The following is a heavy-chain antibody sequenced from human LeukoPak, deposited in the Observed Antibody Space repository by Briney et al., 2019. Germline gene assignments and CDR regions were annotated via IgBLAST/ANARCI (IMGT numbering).Heavy chain of an antibody. Sequence: ASVKVSCKASGYTFTSYDINWVRQAPGQRLEWMGIINPSGGSTNYAQKFQGRVTMTRDTSTSTVYMELSSLRSEDTAMYYCARGGPRDMRGSGDAFDIWGQGTMVTVSS. V-gene: IGHV1-46*01. D-gene: IGHD3-3*01. J-gene: IGHJ3*02. CDR3: ARGGPRDMRGSGDAFDI. CDR2: INPSGGST. CDR1: GYTFTSYD.